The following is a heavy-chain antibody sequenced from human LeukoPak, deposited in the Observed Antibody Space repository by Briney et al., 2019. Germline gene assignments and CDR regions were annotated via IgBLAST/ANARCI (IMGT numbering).Heavy chain of an antibody. CDR2: INPNSGGT. D-gene: IGHD5-12*01. CDR1: GYTFTGYY. CDR3: ARENSGYDSGFDY. V-gene: IGHV1-2*02. Sequence: ASVKVSCKASGYTFTGYYMHWVRQAPGQGLEWMGWINPNSGGTNYAQKFQGRVTMTRDTSISAAYMELSGLRSDDTAVYYCARENSGYDSGFDYWGQGTLVTVSS. J-gene: IGHJ4*02.